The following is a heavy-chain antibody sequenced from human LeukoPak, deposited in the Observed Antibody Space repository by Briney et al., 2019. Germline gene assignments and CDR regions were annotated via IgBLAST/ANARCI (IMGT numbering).Heavy chain of an antibody. J-gene: IGHJ4*02. CDR1: GGSISSSSYY. CDR3: AKDESPPTYYFDY. V-gene: IGHV4-39*02. Sequence: SETLSLTCTVSGGSISSSSYYWGWIRQPPGKGLEWIGSIYYSGSTYYNPSLKSRVTISVDTSKNQFSLKLSSVTAADTAVYYCAKDESPPTYYFDYWGQGTLVTVSS. CDR2: IYYSGST.